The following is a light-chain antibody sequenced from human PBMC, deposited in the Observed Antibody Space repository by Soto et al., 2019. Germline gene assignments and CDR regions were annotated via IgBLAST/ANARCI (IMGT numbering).Light chain of an antibody. J-gene: IGKJ5*01. V-gene: IGKV1-9*01. CDR3: QQLSSFPIT. CDR2: AAS. CDR1: QGISSY. Sequence: IQLTQSPSSLCASVGDRVTITCRASQGISSYLAWYQQKPGRAPKLLIYAASTLQSGVPSRFSGSGSGTEFTLTITSLQPEDFATYYCQQLSSFPITFGQGTRLEIK.